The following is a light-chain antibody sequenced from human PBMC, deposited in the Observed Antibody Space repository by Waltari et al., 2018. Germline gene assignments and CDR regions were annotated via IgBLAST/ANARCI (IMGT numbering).Light chain of an antibody. CDR2: GTA. V-gene: IGKV3-20*01. Sequence: VLTQSPGTLSLSPGERATPSCSASQSVSSIYLAWSHQKPGQAPRLLSYGTASRATGIPDRFSGSGSGTDFTLTISRLEPEDFGVYHCQQYGNSPWTFGQGTKVEIK. CDR1: QSVSSIY. CDR3: QQYGNSPWT. J-gene: IGKJ1*01.